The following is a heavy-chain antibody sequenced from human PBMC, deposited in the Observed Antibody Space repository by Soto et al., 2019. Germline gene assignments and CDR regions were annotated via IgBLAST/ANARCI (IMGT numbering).Heavy chain of an antibody. Sequence: QVQLVQSGAEVKKPGSSVKVSCKASGGTFSSYAISWVRQAPGQGLEWMGGIIPIFGTANYAQKFQGRVTIPAEASTSTAYMELRSLRSEDTAVYYCASWGSGYSKAGYFQHWGQGTLVTVSS. J-gene: IGHJ1*01. V-gene: IGHV1-69*12. CDR1: GGTFSSYA. D-gene: IGHD3-22*01. CDR2: IIPIFGTA. CDR3: ASWGSGYSKAGYFQH.